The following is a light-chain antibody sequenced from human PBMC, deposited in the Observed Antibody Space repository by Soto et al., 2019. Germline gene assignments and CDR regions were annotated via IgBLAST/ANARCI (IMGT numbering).Light chain of an antibody. V-gene: IGLV2-23*02. CDR2: EVV. CDR1: SSDVGPYNL. Sequence: QSALTQPDSVSGSPGQSITISCTGSSSDVGPYNLVSWYQHHPGKAPKLMISEVVKRPSGVSNRFSGSKSGNTASLTISGLQAEEEADYYCCSYAGSSMFVFGGGTKVTVL. J-gene: IGLJ2*01. CDR3: CSYAGSSMFV.